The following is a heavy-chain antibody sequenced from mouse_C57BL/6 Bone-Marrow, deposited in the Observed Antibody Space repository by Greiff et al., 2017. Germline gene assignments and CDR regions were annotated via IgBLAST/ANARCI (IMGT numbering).Heavy chain of an antibody. Sequence: QVQLQQSGAELARPGASVRLSCRASGYTFPSYGLSGLKRRTGQGLEWFGEFYPRSGNTYYNEKFKGKATLTADKSSSTAYMELRSLTSEDSAVYFCAIGGSHDYWGQGTTLTVSS. CDR3: AIGGSHDY. J-gene: IGHJ2*01. V-gene: IGHV1-81*01. CDR1: GYTFPSYG. CDR2: FYPRSGNT. D-gene: IGHD1-1*02.